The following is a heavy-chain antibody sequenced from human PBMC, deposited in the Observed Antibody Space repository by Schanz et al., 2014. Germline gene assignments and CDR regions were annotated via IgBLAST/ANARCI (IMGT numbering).Heavy chain of an antibody. Sequence: EVQLVESGGGLIQPGGSLRLSCAVSGFTVNTNYTSWVRQAPGKGLEWISSMYINSGSTQYADSVKGRFIISRDSSKNTLLLQMNSLRAEDTAVYFCARDGGRDGYNLAFDVWGQGTLVTVSS. CDR1: GFTVNTNY. CDR3: ARDGGRDGYNLAFDV. D-gene: IGHD5-12*01. CDR2: MYINSGST. J-gene: IGHJ3*01. V-gene: IGHV3-53*01.